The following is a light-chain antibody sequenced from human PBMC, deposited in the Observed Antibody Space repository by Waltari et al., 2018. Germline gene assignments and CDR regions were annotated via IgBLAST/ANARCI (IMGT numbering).Light chain of an antibody. CDR3: SSYTTGSTRYV. CDR1: SSDLGAYNF. V-gene: IGLV2-14*03. J-gene: IGLJ1*01. CDR2: DVN. Sequence: QSALTQPASVSGSPGQSLTISCTGTSSDLGAYNFFSWYQKHPGKAPKVMIYDVNNRPSGVSSRFSGSKSGNTASLTISGLQAEDEADYYCSSYTTGSTRYVFGSGTKVTVL.